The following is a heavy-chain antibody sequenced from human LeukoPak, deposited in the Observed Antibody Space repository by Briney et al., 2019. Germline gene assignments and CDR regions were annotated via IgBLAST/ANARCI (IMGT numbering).Heavy chain of an antibody. CDR1: GGSFSGYY. CDR2: IYYSGST. Sequence: SETLSLTCAVYGGSFSGYYWSWIRQPPGKGLEWIGYIYYSGSTNYNPSLKSRVTISVDTSKNQFSLKLSSVTAADTAVYYCAGLSRQWLAPPTDVAFDYWGQGTLVTVSS. V-gene: IGHV4-59*01. J-gene: IGHJ4*02. D-gene: IGHD6-19*01. CDR3: AGLSRQWLAPPTDVAFDY.